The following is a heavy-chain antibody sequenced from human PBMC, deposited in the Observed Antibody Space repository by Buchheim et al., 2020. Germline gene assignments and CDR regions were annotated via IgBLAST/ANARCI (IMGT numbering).Heavy chain of an antibody. J-gene: IGHJ4*02. CDR1: GFTFSSYA. CDR2: ISGSGGST. D-gene: IGHD3-10*01. Sequence: EVQLLESGGGLVQPGGSLRLSCAASGFTFSSYAMSWVRQAPGKGLEWVSAISGSGGSTYYADSVKGRFTISRDNSKNTLYLQMNSLRAEDTAVYYCAKDRTYYGSGSEYSGYFDYWGQGTL. V-gene: IGHV3-23*01. CDR3: AKDRTYYGSGSEYSGYFDY.